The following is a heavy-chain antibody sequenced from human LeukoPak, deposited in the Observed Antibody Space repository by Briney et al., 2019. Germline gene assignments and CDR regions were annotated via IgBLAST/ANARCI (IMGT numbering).Heavy chain of an antibody. CDR1: GGSISYYY. Sequence: PSETLSLTCTVSGGSISYYYWSWIRQSPGKGLEWIGYIYYSGTTNYNPSLKSRVTISVDTSKNQFSLQLRSVTAADTAVYYCARALAYDSSGYYDYWGQGTLVSVSS. J-gene: IGHJ4*02. D-gene: IGHD3-22*01. V-gene: IGHV4-59*01. CDR3: ARALAYDSSGYYDY. CDR2: IYYSGTT.